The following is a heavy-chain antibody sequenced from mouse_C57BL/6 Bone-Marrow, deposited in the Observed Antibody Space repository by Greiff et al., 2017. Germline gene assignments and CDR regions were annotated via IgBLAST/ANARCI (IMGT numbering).Heavy chain of an antibody. V-gene: IGHV1-81*01. CDR1: GYTFTSYG. Sequence: QVQLQQSGAELARPGASVNLSCTASGYTFTSYGISWVKQRTGQGLEWIGEINPRGGYTYSNEKVKGRATLTADKSSSMAYMELRSLTSEDSAVYVCARGRGFAYWGQGTLVTVSA. CDR3: ARGRGFAY. CDR2: INPRGGYT. J-gene: IGHJ3*01.